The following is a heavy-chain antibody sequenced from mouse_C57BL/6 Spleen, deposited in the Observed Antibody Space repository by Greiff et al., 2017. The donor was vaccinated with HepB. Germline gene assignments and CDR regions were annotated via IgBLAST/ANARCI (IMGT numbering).Heavy chain of an antibody. V-gene: IGHV1-59*01. Sequence: QVQLQQPGAELVRPGTSVKLSCKASGYTFTSYWMHWVKQRPGQGLEWIGVIDPSDSYTNYNQKFKGKATLTVDTSSSTAYMQLSSLTSEDSAVYSCARRGRCDSYDGYWYFDYWGKGTTVTVSS. D-gene: IGHD2-12*01. CDR2: IDPSDSYT. J-gene: IGHJ1*03. CDR3: ARRGRCDSYDGYWYFDY. CDR1: GYTFTSYW.